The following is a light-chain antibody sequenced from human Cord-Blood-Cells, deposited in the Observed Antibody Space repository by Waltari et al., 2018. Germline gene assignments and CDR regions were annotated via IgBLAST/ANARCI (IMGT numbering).Light chain of an antibody. CDR3: QQSYIGLT. Sequence: DIQMTQSPSSLSASVGDRVTITCRASQSISSYLNWYQQKPGKAPKLLFYAASSLQSGVPSRFSGSGSGPDFTLTISSLKPEDFATYSCQQSYIGLTFGGGPRWRSN. CDR2: AAS. V-gene: IGKV1-39*01. J-gene: IGKJ4*01. CDR1: QSISSY.